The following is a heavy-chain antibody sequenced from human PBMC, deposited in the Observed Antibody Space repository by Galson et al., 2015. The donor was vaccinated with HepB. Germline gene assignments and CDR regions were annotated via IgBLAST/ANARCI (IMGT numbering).Heavy chain of an antibody. J-gene: IGHJ5*01. Sequence: SLRLSCAGSGFTFLSPWLPWVRHAPGPGLVWVSRLNRDGSGPASADSVPGRFPISRAHAQHTLSLHMHSLRAEDTALYFWARDPEARVLAVGDNWVDSWGQGIMVTVSS. V-gene: IGHV3-74*01. D-gene: IGHD2-15*01. CDR3: ARDPEARVLAVGDNWVDS. CDR2: LNRDGSGP. CDR1: GFTFLSPW.